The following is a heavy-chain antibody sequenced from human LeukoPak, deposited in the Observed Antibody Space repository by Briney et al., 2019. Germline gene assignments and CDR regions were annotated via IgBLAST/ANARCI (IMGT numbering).Heavy chain of an antibody. Sequence: GASVRVPCKASGGTFSSYAISWVRQAPGQGLECMGGIIPIFGTANYAQKFQGRVTITADESTSTAYMELSSLRSEDTAVYYCARDRDGYKNNWFDPWGQGTLVTVSS. CDR3: ARDRDGYKNNWFDP. D-gene: IGHD5-24*01. J-gene: IGHJ5*02. V-gene: IGHV1-69*13. CDR1: GGTFSSYA. CDR2: IIPIFGTA.